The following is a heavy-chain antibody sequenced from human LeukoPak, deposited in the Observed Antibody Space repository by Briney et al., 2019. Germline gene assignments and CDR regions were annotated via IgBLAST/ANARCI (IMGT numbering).Heavy chain of an antibody. CDR1: GGSISSGGYY. V-gene: IGHV4-31*03. D-gene: IGHD3-10*01. CDR2: IYYSGST. J-gene: IGHJ4*02. Sequence: SQTLSLTCTLSGGSISSGGYYWSWIRQHPGKGLEWIGYIYYSGSTYYNPSLKSRVTISVDTSKNQFSLKLSSVTAADTAVYYCASGPYYYGSGSYRRYFDYWGQGTLVTVSS. CDR3: ASGPYYYGSGSYRRYFDY.